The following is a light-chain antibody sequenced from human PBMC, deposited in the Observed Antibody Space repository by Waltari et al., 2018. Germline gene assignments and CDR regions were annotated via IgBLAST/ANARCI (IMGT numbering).Light chain of an antibody. Sequence: QSALTQPASVSGSPGQSITISCTGTSSDVGSYNLVSWYQQHPGKAPKPMIYEVSRRPSGVSNRFSGSKSGNTASLTISGLQAEDESDYYCCSYAGSNTPMVFGGGTKLTVL. CDR3: CSYAGSNTPMV. CDR1: SSDVGSYNL. CDR2: EVS. V-gene: IGLV2-23*02. J-gene: IGLJ2*01.